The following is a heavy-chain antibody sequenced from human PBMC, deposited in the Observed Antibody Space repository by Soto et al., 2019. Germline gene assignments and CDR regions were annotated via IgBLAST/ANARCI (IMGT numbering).Heavy chain of an antibody. D-gene: IGHD2-15*01. CDR1: GLTFSRYG. CDR2: ISYDGSNK. V-gene: IGHV3-30*03. CDR3: ARGFCSGGSCYSGDLFDY. Sequence: PGGSLRLSCAASGLTFSRYGMHWVRQAPGKGLEWAAHISYDGSNKHYAASVKGRFTISRDNAKTSLYLQMNSLRDEDTAFYYCARGFCSGGSCYSGDLFDYWGQGTLVTVSS. J-gene: IGHJ4*02.